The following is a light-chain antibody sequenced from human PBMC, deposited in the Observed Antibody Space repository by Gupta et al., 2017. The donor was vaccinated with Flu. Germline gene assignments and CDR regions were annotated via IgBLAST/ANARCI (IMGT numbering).Light chain of an antibody. Sequence: ISCRSSQGLVYSDGNTDLHWFKQRPGQSPRRLIYQVSYRGSGVPDRFSGSGSGTDFTLKISRVEAEDVGIYFCMQGAHWPWAFGQGTTVEIK. CDR2: QVS. J-gene: IGKJ1*01. CDR3: MQGAHWPWA. V-gene: IGKV2-30*01. CDR1: QGLVYSDGNTD.